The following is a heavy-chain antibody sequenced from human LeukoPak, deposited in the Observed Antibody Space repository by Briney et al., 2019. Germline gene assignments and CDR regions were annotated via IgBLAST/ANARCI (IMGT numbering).Heavy chain of an antibody. V-gene: IGHV4-61*02. CDR1: GGSISSGSYY. Sequence: PSQTLSLTCTVSGGSISSGSYYWSWIRQPAGKGLEWIGRIYTSGSTNYNPSLKSRVTISVDTSKNQFSLKLSSVTAADTAVYYCARESVLRFLEWQHYYYYMDVWGKGTTVTVSS. J-gene: IGHJ6*03. D-gene: IGHD3-3*01. CDR3: ARESVLRFLEWQHYYYYMDV. CDR2: IYTSGST.